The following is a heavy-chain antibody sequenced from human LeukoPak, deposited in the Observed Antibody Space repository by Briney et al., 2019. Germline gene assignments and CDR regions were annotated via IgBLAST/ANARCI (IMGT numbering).Heavy chain of an antibody. CDR3: ARDDSRYYDSSGYRDY. Sequence: ASVKVSCKASGYTFTGYYMHWVRQASGQGLEWMGRINPNSGGTNYAQKFQGRVTMTRDTSISTAYMELSRLRSDDTAVYYCARDDSRYYDSSGYRDYWGQGTLVTVSS. V-gene: IGHV1-2*06. J-gene: IGHJ4*02. CDR2: INPNSGGT. D-gene: IGHD3-22*01. CDR1: GYTFTGYY.